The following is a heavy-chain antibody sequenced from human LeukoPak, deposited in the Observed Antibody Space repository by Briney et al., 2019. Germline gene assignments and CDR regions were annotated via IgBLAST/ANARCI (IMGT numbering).Heavy chain of an antibody. J-gene: IGHJ4*02. V-gene: IGHV3-7*04. CDR2: IKQDGSKK. Sequence: GGSLRLSCAASGFTFSSSAMTWVRQAPGKGLEWVANIKQDGSKKSYVDSVKGRFTISRDNARNSLYLQMNSLRAEDTAIYYCTRVGYIDEGIDYWGQGTLVTVSS. D-gene: IGHD5-24*01. CDR1: GFTFSSSA. CDR3: TRVGYIDEGIDY.